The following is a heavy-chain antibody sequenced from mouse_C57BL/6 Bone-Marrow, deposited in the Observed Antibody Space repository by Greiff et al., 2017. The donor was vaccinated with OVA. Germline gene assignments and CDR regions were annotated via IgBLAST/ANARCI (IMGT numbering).Heavy chain of an antibody. D-gene: IGHD1-1*01. CDR3: ARWITTYYFDY. Sequence: EVKLEESGPGLAKPSQTLSLTCSVTGYSIPSDYWNWIRKFPGNKLEYMGYISYSGSTYYNPSLKSRISITRDTSKNQYYLQLNSVTTEDTATYYCARWITTYYFDYWGQGTTLTVSS. CDR1: GYSIPSDY. J-gene: IGHJ2*01. V-gene: IGHV3-8*01. CDR2: ISYSGST.